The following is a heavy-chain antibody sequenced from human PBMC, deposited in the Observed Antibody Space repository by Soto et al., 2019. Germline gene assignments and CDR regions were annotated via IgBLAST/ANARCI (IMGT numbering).Heavy chain of an antibody. CDR3: ARDAVASSGYYHYYYYGMDV. CDR1: GYTFTRYG. D-gene: IGHD3-22*01. Sequence: QVQLVQSGAEMKKPGASVKVSCKASGYTFTRYGISWVRQAPGQELEWMGWISAYNGNTKYAQKLQGRVTMTTDTSTSTAYMELRSLRSDDTAVYYCARDAVASSGYYHYYYYGMDVWGQGTTVTVSS. CDR2: ISAYNGNT. V-gene: IGHV1-18*01. J-gene: IGHJ6*02.